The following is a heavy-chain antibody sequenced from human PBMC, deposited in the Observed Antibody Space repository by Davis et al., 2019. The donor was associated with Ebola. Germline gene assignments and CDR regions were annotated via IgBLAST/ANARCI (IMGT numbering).Heavy chain of an antibody. J-gene: IGHJ4*02. V-gene: IGHV4-39*02. D-gene: IGHD2-21*02. Sequence: PSETLSLTCTVSGGSISSSSHYWGWIRQPPGKGLEWVGNIFYSGSTYYNPSLKSRVTISVDTSKNQFSLKLSSVTAADTAVYYCARDSIVVVTSFDYWGQGTLVTVSS. CDR1: GGSISSSSHY. CDR2: IFYSGST. CDR3: ARDSIVVVTSFDY.